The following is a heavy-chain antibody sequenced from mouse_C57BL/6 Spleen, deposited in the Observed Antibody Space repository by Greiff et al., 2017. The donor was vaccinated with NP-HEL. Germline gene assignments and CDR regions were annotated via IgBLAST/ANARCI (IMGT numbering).Heavy chain of an antibody. CDR2: IAPSDRYS. D-gene: IGHD2-3*01. J-gene: IGHJ3*01. Sequence: VQLQQPGAELVMPGASVKLSCKASGYTFTSYWMHWVKQRPGQGLAWIGEIAPSDRYSHSPQKFKGKSTLTVNKSSSTSYMQLSSLTSEDSAVYYCARRDDGYFAYWGQGTLVTVSA. V-gene: IGHV1-69*01. CDR1: GYTFTSYW. CDR3: ARRDDGYFAY.